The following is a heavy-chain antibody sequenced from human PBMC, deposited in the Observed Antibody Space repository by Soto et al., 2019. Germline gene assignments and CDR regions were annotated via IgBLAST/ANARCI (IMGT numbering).Heavy chain of an antibody. CDR2: ISYDGSNK. CDR1: GFTFSSYA. D-gene: IGHD3-16*01. J-gene: IGHJ5*02. CDR3: ARDLGP. V-gene: IGHV3-30-3*01. Sequence: LRLSCAASGFTFSSYAMHWVRQAPGKGLEWVAVISYDGSNKYYADSVKGRFTISRDNSKNTLYLQMNSLRAEDTAVYYCARDLGPWGQGTLVTVSS.